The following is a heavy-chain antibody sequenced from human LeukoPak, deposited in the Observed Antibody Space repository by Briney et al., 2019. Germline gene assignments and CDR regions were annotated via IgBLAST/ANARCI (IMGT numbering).Heavy chain of an antibody. D-gene: IGHD2-21*02. V-gene: IGHV1-2*02. CDR1: GYTFTGYY. CDR2: INPNSGGT. CDR3: ASSIVVVTAKPYYYYYGMDV. Sequence: ASVKVSCKASGYTFTGYYMHWVRQAPGQGLEWMGWINPNSGGTNYAQKFQGRVTMTRDTSISTAYMELSRLRSDDTAVYYCASSIVVVTAKPYYYYYGMDVWDQGTTVTVSS. J-gene: IGHJ6*02.